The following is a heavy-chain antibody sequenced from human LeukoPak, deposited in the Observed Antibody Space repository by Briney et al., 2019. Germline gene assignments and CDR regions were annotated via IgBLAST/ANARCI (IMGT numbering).Heavy chain of an antibody. D-gene: IGHD1-20*01. Sequence: SETLSLTCTVSGGSISSYYWSWIRQPPGKGLEWIGYIYYSGSTNYNPSLKSRVTISVDTSKNQFSLKLSSVTAADTAVYYCARGLRITSFDYWGQGTLVTVSS. J-gene: IGHJ4*02. CDR1: GGSISSYY. CDR2: IYYSGST. CDR3: ARGLRITSFDY. V-gene: IGHV4-59*08.